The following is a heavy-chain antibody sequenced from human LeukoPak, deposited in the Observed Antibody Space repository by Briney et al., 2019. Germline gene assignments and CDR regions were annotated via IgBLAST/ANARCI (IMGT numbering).Heavy chain of an antibody. V-gene: IGHV4-39*07. D-gene: IGHD3-10*01. CDR1: GGSISSKNYY. CDR3: ARLRRGDGYYYYGMDV. Sequence: PSETLSLTCTVSGGSISSKNYYCGWNRQPPGKGLEWIGSSSYSGSTYYNPSLKSRVTISVDTSKNQVSLKLSSVTAADTAVYYCARLRRGDGYYYYGMDVWGQGTTVTVSS. CDR2: SSYSGST. J-gene: IGHJ6*02.